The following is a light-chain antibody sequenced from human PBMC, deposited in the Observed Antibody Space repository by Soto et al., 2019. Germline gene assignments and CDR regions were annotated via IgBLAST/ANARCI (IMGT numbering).Light chain of an antibody. CDR2: DAS. Sequence: EIVLTQSPVTLSLSPGERATLSCRASQSIDSDLVWYPQKPGQAPRLLIYDASNRATGIPARFSGSGSGTDFTLTISSLEPEDFAVYFCQQRDSWPLTFGGGTKVEI. CDR1: QSIDSD. CDR3: QQRDSWPLT. J-gene: IGKJ4*01. V-gene: IGKV3-11*01.